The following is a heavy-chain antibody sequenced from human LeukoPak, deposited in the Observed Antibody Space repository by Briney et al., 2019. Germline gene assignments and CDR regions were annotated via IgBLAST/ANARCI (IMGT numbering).Heavy chain of an antibody. CDR2: ISGSGGST. D-gene: IGHD3-22*01. CDR1: GFTFSSYG. V-gene: IGHV3-23*01. Sequence: PGGSLRLSCEASGFTFSSYGMHWVRQAPGKGLEWVSGISGSGGSTYYADSVKGRFTISRDNSKNTLYLQMNSLRAEDTAVYYCAKAVQSITMIMVIPGHVPIWGQGTMVTVSS. CDR3: AKAVQSITMIMVIPGHVPI. J-gene: IGHJ3*01.